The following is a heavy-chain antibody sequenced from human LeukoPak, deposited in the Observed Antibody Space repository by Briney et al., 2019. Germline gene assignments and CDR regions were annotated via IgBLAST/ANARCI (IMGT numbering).Heavy chain of an antibody. CDR2: IRYDGSNK. V-gene: IGHV3-30*02. CDR1: GFTFSSYG. CDR3: ARDHPKDVDTAMGAYYY. J-gene: IGHJ4*02. Sequence: PGGSLRLSSAASGFTFSSYGMHWVRQAPGKGLEWVAFIRYDGSNKYYADSVKGRFTISRDNSKNTLYLQMNSLRAEDTAVYYCARDHPKDVDTAMGAYYYWGQGTLVTVSS. D-gene: IGHD5-18*01.